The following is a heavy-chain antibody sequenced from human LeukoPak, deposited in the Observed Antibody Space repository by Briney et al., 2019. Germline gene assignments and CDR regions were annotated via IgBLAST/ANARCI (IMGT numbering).Heavy chain of an antibody. V-gene: IGHV3-15*01. CDR2: IKRKADDGTT. Sequence: GGSLRLSCAASGFTFSNAWMNWVRQAPGKGLEWVGRIKRKADDGTTDYVAPVKGRFTISRDNSKNTLYLQMNSLRAEDTAVYYCARAEYYDILTGYSSSRPPGYWGQGTLVTVSS. CDR1: GFTFSNAW. D-gene: IGHD3-9*01. CDR3: ARAEYYDILTGYSSSRPPGY. J-gene: IGHJ4*02.